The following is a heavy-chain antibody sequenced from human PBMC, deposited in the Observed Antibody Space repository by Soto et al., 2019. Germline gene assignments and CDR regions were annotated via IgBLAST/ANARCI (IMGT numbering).Heavy chain of an antibody. J-gene: IGHJ4*02. Sequence: SVKVSCKTSGGTFSTFGISWVRQAPGQGLEWMGGIIPFFGTAEYSQKFEDRITITADESTNTVYMDLRSLTPEDTAIYYCARTAPMDAGDKYYYDFWGQGALVTVSS. V-gene: IGHV1-69*13. CDR1: GGTFSTFG. CDR2: IIPFFGTA. D-gene: IGHD3-16*01. CDR3: ARTAPMDAGDKYYYDF.